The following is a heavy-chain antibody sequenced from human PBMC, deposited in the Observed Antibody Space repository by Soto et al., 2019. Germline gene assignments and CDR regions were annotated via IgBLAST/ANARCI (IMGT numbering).Heavy chain of an antibody. CDR1: GFTFSSYG. Sequence: QVQLVESGGGVVQPGRSLRLSCAASGFTFSSYGMHWVRQAPGKGLEWVAVIWYDGSNKYYADSVKGRFTISRDNSKNTLYLQMNSLRAEDTAVYYCARSYNWNESGLDYWGQGTLVTVSS. V-gene: IGHV3-33*01. D-gene: IGHD1-1*01. CDR2: IWYDGSNK. CDR3: ARSYNWNESGLDY. J-gene: IGHJ4*02.